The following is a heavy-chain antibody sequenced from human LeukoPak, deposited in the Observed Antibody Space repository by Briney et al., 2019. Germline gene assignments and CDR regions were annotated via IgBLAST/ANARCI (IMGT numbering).Heavy chain of an antibody. Sequence: PSETLSLTCTVSSGSISSYYWSWIRQPPGKGLEWIGYIYYSGSTNYNPSLKSRVTISVDTSKNQFSLKLSSVTAADTAVYYCARYQYDILTGYSSIDYWGQGTLVTVSS. J-gene: IGHJ4*02. CDR2: IYYSGST. D-gene: IGHD3-9*01. CDR1: SGSISSYY. V-gene: IGHV4-59*08. CDR3: ARYQYDILTGYSSIDY.